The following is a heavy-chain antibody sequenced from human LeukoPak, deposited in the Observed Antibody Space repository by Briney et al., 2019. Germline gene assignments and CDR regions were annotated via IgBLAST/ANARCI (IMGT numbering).Heavy chain of an antibody. CDR1: GGSISSCY. V-gene: IGHV4-4*07. CDR2: IHTSGST. CDR3: ASLLPPTWGENWFDP. Sequence: SETLSLTCIVSGGSISSCYWSWIRQPAGKGLEWIGRIHTSGSTNYNPSLKSRVTMSVDTSKNQFSLKLTSVTAADTAVYYCASLLPPTWGENWFDPWGQGTLVTVSS. J-gene: IGHJ5*02. D-gene: IGHD3-16*01.